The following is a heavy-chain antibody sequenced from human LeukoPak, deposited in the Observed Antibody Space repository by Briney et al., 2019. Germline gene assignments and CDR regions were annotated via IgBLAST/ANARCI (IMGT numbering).Heavy chain of an antibody. Sequence: GGSLRLSCSASGFTFSDYYMSWIRQAPGKGLEWVSYISSSGSTIYYADSVKGRFTISRDNAKNSLYLQMNSLRAEDTAVYYCARAYYDSSGYQHFDYWGQRTLVTVSS. CDR2: ISSSGSTI. CDR1: GFTFSDYY. CDR3: ARAYYDSSGYQHFDY. D-gene: IGHD3-22*01. J-gene: IGHJ4*02. V-gene: IGHV3-11*01.